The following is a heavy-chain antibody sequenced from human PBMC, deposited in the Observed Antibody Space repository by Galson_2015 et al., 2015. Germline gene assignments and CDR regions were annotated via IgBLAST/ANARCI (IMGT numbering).Heavy chain of an antibody. CDR1: GFTFSSYW. J-gene: IGHJ6*02. CDR2: INSDGSST. D-gene: IGHD2-15*01. V-gene: IGHV3-74*01. Sequence: SLRLSCAASGFTFSSYWMHWVRQAPGKGLVWVSRINSDGSSTSYADSVKGRFTISRDNAKNTLYLQMNSLRAEDTAVYYCARDGSYYYYGMDVWGQGTTVTVPS. CDR3: ARDGSYYYYGMDV.